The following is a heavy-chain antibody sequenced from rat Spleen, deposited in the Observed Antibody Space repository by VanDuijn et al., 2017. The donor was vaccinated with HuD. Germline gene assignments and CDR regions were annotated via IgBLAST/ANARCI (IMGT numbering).Heavy chain of an antibody. V-gene: IGHV5-27*01. CDR1: GRTFSDYY. CDR2: ISTGCTTT. Sequence: EVQLVESGGGLVQPGRSLKLSCAASGRTFSDYYIAWVRQAPTKGLAWVAYISTGCTTTYYRDSVKGRFTISRDDAKSFLYLQMDSLRSEDTATYYCTTGIQPRDWGQGVMVTVSS. D-gene: IGHD2-2*01. J-gene: IGHJ2*01. CDR3: TTGIQPRD.